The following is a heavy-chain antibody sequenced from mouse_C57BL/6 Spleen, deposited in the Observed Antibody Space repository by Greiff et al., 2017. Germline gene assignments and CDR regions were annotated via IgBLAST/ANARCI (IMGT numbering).Heavy chain of an antibody. J-gene: IGHJ1*03. CDR1: GFTFSSYT. Sequence: EVMLVESGGGLVKPGGSLKLSCAASGFTFSSYTMSWVRQTPEKRLEWVATISGGGGNTYYPDSVKGRLTISRDNAKNTLYLQMSSLRSEDTALYYCARRERRGSYWYCDVWGTGTTVTVSS. V-gene: IGHV5-9*01. CDR2: ISGGGGNT. CDR3: ARRERRGSYWYCDV.